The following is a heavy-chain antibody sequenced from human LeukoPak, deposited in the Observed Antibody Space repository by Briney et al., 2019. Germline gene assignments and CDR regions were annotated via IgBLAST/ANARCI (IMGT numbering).Heavy chain of an antibody. J-gene: IGHJ4*02. V-gene: IGHV6-1*01. CDR3: ARDVATTGWYTFDY. CDR1: GDSVSIVNGA. Sequence: SQTLSLTCAISGDSVSIVNGAWDRVRQSPSRGLEWLGRTYCRYKLYSDYAVPIQGRISINPDTSKNQFTLHLFSVTPDDTAVYYCARDVATTGWYTFDYWGQGTRVTVSS. D-gene: IGHD6-19*01. CDR2: TYCRYKLYS.